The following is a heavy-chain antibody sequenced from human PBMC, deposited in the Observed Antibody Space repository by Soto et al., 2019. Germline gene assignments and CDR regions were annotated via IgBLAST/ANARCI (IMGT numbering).Heavy chain of an antibody. V-gene: IGHV4-39*02. CDR1: GGSISSFTYY. D-gene: IGHD2-8*01. CDR2: VYYNENT. J-gene: IGHJ5*02. CDR3: AREGMGFSNWFDP. Sequence: SLTCSVSGGSISSFTYYWGWIRQPPGKGLEWIGTVYYNENTYYNPSLKSRVTITVDTAKNTLYLQMNSLRAEDTAVYYCAREGMGFSNWFDPSGQGTLVTVSS.